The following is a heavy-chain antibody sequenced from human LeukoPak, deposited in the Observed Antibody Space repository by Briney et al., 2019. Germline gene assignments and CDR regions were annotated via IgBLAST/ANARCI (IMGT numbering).Heavy chain of an antibody. V-gene: IGHV1-8*01. J-gene: IGHJ4*02. CDR2: MNPNSGNT. CDR1: GYTFTSYD. D-gene: IGHD6-19*01. Sequence: GASVKVSCKASGYTFTSYDINWVRQATGQGLEGMGWMNPNSGNTGYAQKFQGRVTMTRNTSISTAYMELSSLRSEDTAVYYCVRHGRSQYSSGWYDYWGQGTLVTVSS. CDR3: VRHGRSQYSSGWYDY.